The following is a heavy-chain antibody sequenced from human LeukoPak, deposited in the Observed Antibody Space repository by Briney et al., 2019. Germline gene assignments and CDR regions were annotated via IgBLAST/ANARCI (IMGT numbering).Heavy chain of an antibody. J-gene: IGHJ4*02. V-gene: IGHV3-23*01. CDR1: GFTFSRYA. Sequence: GGSLRLSCAASGFTFSRYAMSWVRQAPGKGLERVSAISGSGGCTYNADSVKGRFTISRDNSKNTLYLQMNSLRAEDTALYYCAKDSGQLYYYGSGSFDFWGQGTLVTVSS. D-gene: IGHD3-10*01. CDR2: ISGSGGCT. CDR3: AKDSGQLYYYGSGSFDF.